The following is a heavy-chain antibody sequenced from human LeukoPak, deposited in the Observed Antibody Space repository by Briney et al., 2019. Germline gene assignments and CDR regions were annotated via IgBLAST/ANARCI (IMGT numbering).Heavy chain of an antibody. CDR2: IYYSGST. V-gene: IGHV4-59*01. CDR3: ARAQVGDSSWHFDY. D-gene: IGHD6-13*01. CDR1: GGSISSYY. J-gene: IGHJ4*02. Sequence: PSETLSLTCTVSGGSISSYYWSWIRQPPGKGLEWIGYIYYSGSTNYNPSLKSRVTISVDTSKIQFSLKLSSVTAADTAVYYCARAQVGDSSWHFDYWGQGTLVTVSS.